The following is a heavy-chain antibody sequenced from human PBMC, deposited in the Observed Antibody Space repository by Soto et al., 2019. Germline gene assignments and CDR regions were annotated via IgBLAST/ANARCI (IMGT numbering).Heavy chain of an antibody. D-gene: IGHD2-2*02. CDR3: AREGFPPAAIPVDYYYYGMDV. V-gene: IGHV1-46*01. CDR1: GYTFTSYY. Sequence: GASVKVSCKASGYTFTSYYMHWVRQAPGQGLEWMGIINPSGGSTSYAQKFQGRVTMTRDTSTSTVYMKARRLRSEDTAVYYCAREGFPPAAIPVDYYYYGMDVWGQGTTVPVS. CDR2: INPSGGST. J-gene: IGHJ6*02.